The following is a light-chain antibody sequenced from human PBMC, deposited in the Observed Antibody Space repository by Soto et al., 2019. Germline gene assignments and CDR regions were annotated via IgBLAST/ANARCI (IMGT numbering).Light chain of an antibody. CDR3: LQHNTYPRT. CDR1: QGIRDD. V-gene: IGKV1-17*02. J-gene: IGKJ2*01. Sequence: DTQMTQSPSSLSASVGDRVTITCRASQGIRDDLGWFQQKPGKAPKRLIYSASRLQSGVPSRFSGSGYGTDFTLTISNLQPEDSATYYCLQHNTYPRTFGQGTKLDIK. CDR2: SAS.